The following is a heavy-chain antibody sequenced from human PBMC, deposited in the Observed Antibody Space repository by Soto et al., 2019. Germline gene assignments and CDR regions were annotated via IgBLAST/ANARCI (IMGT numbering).Heavy chain of an antibody. CDR3: ARDKDRQQLGGNYYYILDV. J-gene: IGHJ6*02. CDR2: IMPVFATP. CDR1: GGTSSTSA. V-gene: IGHV1-69*12. D-gene: IGHD3-3*02. Sequence: QVQLVQSGAEVKKPGSSVKVSCKASGGTSSTSAISWVRQAPGQGLEWVGGIMPVFATPDYAQKFQGRVTITADESTTTAYLELTSLRTDDTAVYYCARDKDRQQLGGNYYYILDVWGQGTAITVSS.